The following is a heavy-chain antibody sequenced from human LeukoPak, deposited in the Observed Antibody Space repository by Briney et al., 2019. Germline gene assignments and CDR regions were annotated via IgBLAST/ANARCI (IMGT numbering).Heavy chain of an antibody. D-gene: IGHD3/OR15-3a*01. J-gene: IGHJ3*02. CDR1: GFTFNKYA. V-gene: IGHV3-21*01. CDR3: ARDRDWSVLYDASDI. CDR2: ISSSSSYI. Sequence: GGSLRLSCAASGFTFNKYAMNWVRQAPGKGLEWVSFISSSSSYIYYADSVKGRFTISRDNAKNSLYLQMNSLRAEDTAVYYCARDRDWSVLYDASDIWGQGTMVTVSS.